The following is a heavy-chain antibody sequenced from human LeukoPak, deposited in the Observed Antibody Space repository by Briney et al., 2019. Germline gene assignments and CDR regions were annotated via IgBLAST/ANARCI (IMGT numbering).Heavy chain of an antibody. CDR2: ISASGGST. CDR1: GFTFRSHD. D-gene: IGHD3/OR15-3a*01. CDR3: VREGPRGLAFDI. J-gene: IGHJ3*02. Sequence: GGSLRLSCAASGFTFRSHDMSWVRQAPGKGLEWVSGISASGGSTFNADSVKGRFTISRDNSKNTLYLQMNGLRVEDTAVYYCVREGPRGLAFDIWGQGTMVTVSS. V-gene: IGHV3-23*01.